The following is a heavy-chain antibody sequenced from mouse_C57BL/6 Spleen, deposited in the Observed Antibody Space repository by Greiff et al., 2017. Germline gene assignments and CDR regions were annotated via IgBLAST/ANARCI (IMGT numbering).Heavy chain of an antibody. CDR1: GYTFTRYW. CDR3: AMILGGLDY. CDR2: LHPSDSDP. V-gene: IGHV1-74*01. Sequence: QVQLKQPGAELVKPGASVKVSCKASGYTFTRYWMNWVKQRPGQGLAWIGRLHPSDSDPNYNQKFKGKATLTVDKSSSTAYMQLSSLTSEGSAVYSCAMILGGLDYWGQGTTRTVSS. J-gene: IGHJ2*01. D-gene: IGHD1-1*01.